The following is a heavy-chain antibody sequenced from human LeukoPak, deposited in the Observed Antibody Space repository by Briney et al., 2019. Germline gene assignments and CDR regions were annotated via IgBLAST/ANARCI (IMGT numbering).Heavy chain of an antibody. D-gene: IGHD3-9*01. CDR1: GGSMRSSNFY. CDR3: ARTHFDSLGWFDP. Sequence: SETLSLTCTVSGGSMRSSNFYWGWIRQPPGKGLEWIGDINYSGSTYYNPSVKSRVTLSVDVSKNRFSLNLTSVTAADTALYFCARTHFDSLGWFDPWGQGIQVIVSS. V-gene: IGHV4-39*07. CDR2: INYSGST. J-gene: IGHJ5*02.